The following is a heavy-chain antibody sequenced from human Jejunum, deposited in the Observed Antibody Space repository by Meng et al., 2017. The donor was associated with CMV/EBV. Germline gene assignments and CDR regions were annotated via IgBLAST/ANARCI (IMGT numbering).Heavy chain of an antibody. CDR2: IYAAGRT. V-gene: IGHV3-53*01. Sequence: FTFSAYGMNWVRQAPGKGLEWVSAIYAAGRTDYADSVKGRFTMSSDKSKNIVYLQMNSLRAEDTAIYYCARDDKDCRSSSCYAFDYWGQGTLVTVSS. CDR3: ARDDKDCRSSSCYAFDY. D-gene: IGHD2-2*01. CDR1: FTFSAYG. J-gene: IGHJ4*02.